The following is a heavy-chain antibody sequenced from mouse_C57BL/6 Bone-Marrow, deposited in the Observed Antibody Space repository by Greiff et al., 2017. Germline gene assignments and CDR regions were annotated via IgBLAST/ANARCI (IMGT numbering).Heavy chain of an antibody. V-gene: IGHV1-55*01. CDR3: ARRGYYGSSWYFDV. J-gene: IGHJ1*03. CDR1: GYTFTSYW. CDR2: IYPGSGST. Sequence: QVQLQQSGAELVKPGASVKMSCKASGYTFTSYWITWVKQRPGQGLEWIGDIYPGSGSTNYTEKFKSKATLTVDTSSSTAYMQLSSLTSEDSAVYYCARRGYYGSSWYFDVWGTGTTVTVSS. D-gene: IGHD1-1*01.